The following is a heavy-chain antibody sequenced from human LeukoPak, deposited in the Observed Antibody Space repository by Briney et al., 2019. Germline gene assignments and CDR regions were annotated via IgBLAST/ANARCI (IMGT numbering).Heavy chain of an antibody. D-gene: IGHD6-13*01. V-gene: IGHV4-30-4*07. CDR2: FFYTGNT. CDR1: GGSISSGSYS. Sequence: SETLSLTCAVSGGSISSGSYSWGWIRQPPGKGLEWIGYFFYTGNTYYNASLKSRVTISVDTSKNQFSLKVSSVTAADTAVYYCARVLAAAGNNWFDPWGQGTLVTISS. CDR3: ARVLAAAGNNWFDP. J-gene: IGHJ5*02.